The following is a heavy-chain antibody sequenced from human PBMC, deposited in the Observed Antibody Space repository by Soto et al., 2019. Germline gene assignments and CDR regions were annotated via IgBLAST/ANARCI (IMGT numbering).Heavy chain of an antibody. CDR3: AISDCNVVHSYRLDV. CDR1: GGSFSGYY. V-gene: IGHV4-34*01. Sequence: MWASETLSLTCAVYGGSFSGYYWTWIRQPPGKGLEWIGEINHSGTINFNPSLKSRLTISLNTSKKYFSLKLGSVTDADTASYYFAISDCNVVHSYRLDVSSQRTTVIGSS. D-gene: IGHD2-21*02. J-gene: IGHJ6*02. CDR2: INHSGTI.